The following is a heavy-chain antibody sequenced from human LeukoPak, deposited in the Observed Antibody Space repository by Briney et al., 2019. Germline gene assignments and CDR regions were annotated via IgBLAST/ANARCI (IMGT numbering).Heavy chain of an antibody. J-gene: IGHJ3*02. CDR3: ARGGGSYGDYNDAFDI. CDR1: GFTFTDYY. Sequence: ASVKVSCKASGFTFTDYYMHWVRQAPGQGLEWMGWINPNSGDTNYAQKFQGSVTMTRDTSINTAYMEMSRLGSDDTAVYYCARGGGSYGDYNDAFDIWGQGTMVTVSS. D-gene: IGHD4-17*01. V-gene: IGHV1-2*04. CDR2: INPNSGDT.